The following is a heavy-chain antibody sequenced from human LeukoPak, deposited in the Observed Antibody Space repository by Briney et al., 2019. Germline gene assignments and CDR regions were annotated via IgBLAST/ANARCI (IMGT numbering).Heavy chain of an antibody. V-gene: IGHV3-48*04. CDR3: ARGERWLLPPTDY. D-gene: IGHD5-24*01. J-gene: IGHJ4*02. CDR1: GFTFSSYS. CDR2: ISSSGRTK. Sequence: GGSLRLSCAASGFTFSSYSMNWVRQAPGKGLEWVSYISSSGRTKYYADSVKGRFTISRDNAKNSLYLQMNSLRAEDTAVYYCARGERWLLPPTDYWGQGTLVTVSS.